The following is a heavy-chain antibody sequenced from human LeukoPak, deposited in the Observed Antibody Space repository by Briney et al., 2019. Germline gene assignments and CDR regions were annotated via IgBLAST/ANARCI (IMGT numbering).Heavy chain of an antibody. CDR1: GYTFTSYG. Sequence: ASVKVSCKASGYTFTSYGISWVRQAPGQGLEWMGWISAYNGNTNYAQKLQGRVTMTTDTPTSTAYMELRSLRSDDTAVYYCARDRPSLAVAGPDYAFDIWGQGTMVTVSS. J-gene: IGHJ3*02. CDR3: ARDRPSLAVAGPDYAFDI. D-gene: IGHD6-19*01. V-gene: IGHV1-18*01. CDR2: ISAYNGNT.